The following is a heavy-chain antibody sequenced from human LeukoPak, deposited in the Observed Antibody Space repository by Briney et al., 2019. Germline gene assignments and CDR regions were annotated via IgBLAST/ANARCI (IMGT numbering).Heavy chain of an antibody. J-gene: IGHJ2*01. D-gene: IGHD5-12*01. V-gene: IGHV1-69*04. CDR3: ARGGADGGYYWYFDL. CDR1: GGTFSSYA. CDR2: IIPILGIA. Sequence: SVKVSCKASGGTFSSYAISWVRQAPGQGLEWMGRIIPILGIANYAQKFQGRVTITADKSTSTVYMELSSLRSEDTAVYYCARGGADGGYYWYFDLWGRGTLVTVSS.